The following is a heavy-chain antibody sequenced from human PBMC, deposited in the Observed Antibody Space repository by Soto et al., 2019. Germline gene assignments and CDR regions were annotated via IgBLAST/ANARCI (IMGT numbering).Heavy chain of an antibody. Sequence: QLQLQESGPGLVKPSETLSLTCSVSAGSISSSSYYWGWIRQPPGKGLEWIGSIYYTGSTYHNPSLKSRVTRSVDTSKKQFSLKLSSVTAADTAVYYCARLCSGGRCYVWGQGTLVTVSS. CDR1: AGSISSSSYY. CDR2: IYYTGST. V-gene: IGHV4-39*01. CDR3: ARLCSGGRCYV. D-gene: IGHD2-15*01. J-gene: IGHJ4*02.